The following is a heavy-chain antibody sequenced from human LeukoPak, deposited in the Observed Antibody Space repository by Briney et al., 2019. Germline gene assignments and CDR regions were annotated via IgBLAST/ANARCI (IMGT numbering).Heavy chain of an antibody. CDR3: ARNLPGVTMVRGVDY. V-gene: IGHV1-2*02. J-gene: IGHJ4*02. D-gene: IGHD3-10*01. CDR1: GYTFTSYY. Sequence: ASVKVSCKASGYTFTSYYMHWVRRARGQGLEWMGWINPNGGGTNYAQKFQGRVTMTRDTSISTAYMELSRLRSDDTAVYYCARNLPGVTMVRGVDYWGQGTLVTVSS. CDR2: INPNGGGT.